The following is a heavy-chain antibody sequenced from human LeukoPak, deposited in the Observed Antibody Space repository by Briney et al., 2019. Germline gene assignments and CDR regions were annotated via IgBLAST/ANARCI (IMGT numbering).Heavy chain of an antibody. CDR1: GGSISSYY. CDR3: ARVGGYGDYSDPFDY. Sequence: KPSETLSLTCTVSGGSISSYYWSWIRQPPGQGLEWSGYIYYSVSTNYNPSLKSRVTISVDTSKNQFSLKLSSVTAADTAVYYCARVGGYGDYSDPFDYWGQGTLVTVSS. V-gene: IGHV4-59*08. CDR2: IYYSVST. D-gene: IGHD4-17*01. J-gene: IGHJ4*02.